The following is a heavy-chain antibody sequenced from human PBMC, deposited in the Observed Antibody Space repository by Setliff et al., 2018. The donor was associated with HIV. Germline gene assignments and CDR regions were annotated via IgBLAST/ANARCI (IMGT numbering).Heavy chain of an antibody. CDR3: ARGEACGGGCHYAFEL. V-gene: IGHV4-38-2*02. Sequence: TLSLTCTVSGDSISSDFYWGWIRQPPGKGLEWIASIYHSGNTYYMPSLQSRVTISVDMSKNQFSLKLNSVTAADTAVYYCARGEACGGGCHYAFELWGRGTMVTVSS. CDR2: IYHSGNT. J-gene: IGHJ3*01. CDR1: GDSISSDFY. D-gene: IGHD2-21*02.